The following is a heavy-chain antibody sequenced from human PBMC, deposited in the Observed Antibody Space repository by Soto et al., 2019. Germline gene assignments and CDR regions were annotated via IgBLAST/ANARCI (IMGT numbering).Heavy chain of an antibody. Sequence: GGSLRLSCAAFGFTFSDAWMNWVRQVPGKGLEWVGRIKSKTDGGTRDYVAPVKGRFTISRDDSKNPLYLQMNSLKTEDTAVYFCTTFRYHYDSSGYSLWDFWGQGTLVTVSS. V-gene: IGHV3-15*07. CDR2: IKSKTDGGTR. CDR3: TTFRYHYDSSGYSLWDF. J-gene: IGHJ4*02. CDR1: GFTFSDAW. D-gene: IGHD3-22*01.